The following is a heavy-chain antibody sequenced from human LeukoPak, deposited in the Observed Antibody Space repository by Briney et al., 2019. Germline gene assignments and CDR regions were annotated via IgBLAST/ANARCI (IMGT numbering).Heavy chain of an antibody. Sequence: GASVKVSCKASGYTFTSYDINWVRQATGQGLEWMGWMNPNSGNTAYAQKFQGRVTMTRGTSMSTAYMELSSLRSEDTAVYYCARGYVAAAGGFDPWGQGTLVTVSS. CDR3: ARGYVAAAGGFDP. V-gene: IGHV1-8*01. J-gene: IGHJ5*02. CDR1: GYTFTSYD. CDR2: MNPNSGNT. D-gene: IGHD6-13*01.